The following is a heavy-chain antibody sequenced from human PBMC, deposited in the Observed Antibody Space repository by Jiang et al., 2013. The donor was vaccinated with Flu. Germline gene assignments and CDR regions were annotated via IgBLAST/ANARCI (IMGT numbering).Heavy chain of an antibody. Sequence: AYDGNTNYAQKLQDRVTMTTDTSTSTASMELRSLRSDDTAVYYCARGGYCSGGSCHRHFDYWGQGTLVTVSS. V-gene: IGHV1-18*01. D-gene: IGHD2-15*01. CDR2: AYDGNT. CDR3: ARGGYCSGGSCHRHFDY. J-gene: IGHJ4*02.